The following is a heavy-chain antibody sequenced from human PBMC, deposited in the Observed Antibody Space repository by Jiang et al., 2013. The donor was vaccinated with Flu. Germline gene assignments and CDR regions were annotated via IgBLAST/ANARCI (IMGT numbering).Heavy chain of an antibody. CDR3: TTDGGFSGTYTHYSYYYGTDV. Sequence: VQLLESGGGLVKPGGSLRLSCAASGFTFSTAWMSWVRQAPGKGLEWVGRLKSEAEGGTTDYAAPVKGRFSISRDDSKNTLYLQMNSLKIEDTAVYYCTTDGGFSGTYTHYSYYYGTDVWGQGTTVTVSS. CDR1: GFTFSTAW. V-gene: IGHV3-15*01. D-gene: IGHD1-26*01. J-gene: IGHJ6*02. CDR2: LKSEAEGGTT.